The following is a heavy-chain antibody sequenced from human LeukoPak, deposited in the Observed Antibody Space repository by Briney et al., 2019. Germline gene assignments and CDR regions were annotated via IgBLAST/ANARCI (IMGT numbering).Heavy chain of an antibody. CDR3: ARPFGS. CDR1: GFPFSSYS. J-gene: IGHJ5*01. V-gene: IGHV3-48*04. CDR2: VSGSGNTI. Sequence: GGSLRLSCAASGFPFSSYSMNWVRQAPGKGLEWLSYVSGSGNTIYYADSVKGRFTVSRDNAKNSLYLQMNSLRAEDTAVYYCARPFGSWGQGTLVTVSS.